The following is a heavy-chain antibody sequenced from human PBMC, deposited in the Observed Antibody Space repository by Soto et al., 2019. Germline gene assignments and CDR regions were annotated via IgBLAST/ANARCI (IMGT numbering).Heavy chain of an antibody. V-gene: IGHV4-31*03. Sequence: QVQLQESGPGLVKPSQTLSLTCTVSGGSISSGGYYWSWIRQHPGKGLEWIGYIYYSGSTYYNPSLKNRVTISVDTSKNQFSLKLSSVTAADTAVYYCARVMTTVTTYYFDYWGQGTLVTVSS. CDR3: ARVMTTVTTYYFDY. J-gene: IGHJ4*02. CDR2: IYYSGST. CDR1: GGSISSGGYY. D-gene: IGHD4-17*01.